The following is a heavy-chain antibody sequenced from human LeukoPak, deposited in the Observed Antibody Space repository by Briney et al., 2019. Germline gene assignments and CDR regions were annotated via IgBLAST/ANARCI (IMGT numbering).Heavy chain of an antibody. J-gene: IGHJ4*02. Sequence: SETLSLTCAVYGGSFSDYYWSWIRQPPGKGLEWIGEINHSGSTNYNPSLKSRVTISVDTSKNQFSLKLSSVTAADTAVYYCAREGGFDYWGQGTLVTVSS. CDR2: INHSGST. CDR3: AREGGFDY. CDR1: GGSFSDYY. V-gene: IGHV4-34*01.